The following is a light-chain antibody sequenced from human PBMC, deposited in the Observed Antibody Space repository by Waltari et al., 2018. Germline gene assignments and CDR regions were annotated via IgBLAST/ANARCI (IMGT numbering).Light chain of an antibody. Sequence: SVSGSPGQSITISCTGTSSDVGGYNYVSWYQQHPGKAPKLMIYDVSNRASGVSNRFSGSKSGNTASLTISGLQAEDEADFYCSSYTNTGTRVFGGGTKLTVL. CDR3: SSYTNTGTRV. CDR1: SSDVGGYNY. CDR2: DVS. J-gene: IGLJ3*02. V-gene: IGLV2-14*03.